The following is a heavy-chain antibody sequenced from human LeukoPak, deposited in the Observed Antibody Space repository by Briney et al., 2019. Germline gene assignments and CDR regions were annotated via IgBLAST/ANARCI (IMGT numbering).Heavy chain of an antibody. J-gene: IGHJ4*02. D-gene: IGHD6-13*01. CDR1: GFTFSNAW. Sequence: GGSLRLSCAASGFTFSNAWMSWVRQAPGKGLEWVSAIGIAGDTYYPVSVKGRFTISRDNSKNTLYLQMNSLRAEDTAVYYCAKSAANSSSPYFDYWGQGTLVTVSS. CDR3: AKSAANSSSPYFDY. V-gene: IGHV3-13*01. CDR2: IGIAGDT.